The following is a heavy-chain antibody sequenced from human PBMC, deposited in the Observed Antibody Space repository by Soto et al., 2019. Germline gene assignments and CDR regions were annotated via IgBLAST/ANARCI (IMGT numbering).Heavy chain of an antibody. D-gene: IGHD3-10*01. J-gene: IGHJ4*02. V-gene: IGHV4-31*03. CDR3: ARAGILGITMVRGAPTDFDY. CDR2: IYYSGST. Sequence: QVQLQESGPGLVKPSQTLSLTCTVSGGSISSGGYYWSWIRQHPGKGLEWIGYIYYSGSTYYNPSLKSRVTISVDTSKNQFGLKLSSVTAADTAVYYCARAGILGITMVRGAPTDFDYWGQGTLVTVSS. CDR1: GGSISSGGYY.